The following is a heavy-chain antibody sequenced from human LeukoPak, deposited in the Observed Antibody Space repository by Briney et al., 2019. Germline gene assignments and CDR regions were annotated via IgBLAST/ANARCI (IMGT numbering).Heavy chain of an antibody. Sequence: GASVKVSCKASGGTFSSYTISWVRQAPGQGLEWMGRITPILGIANYAQKFQGRVTITADKSTSTAYMELSSLRSEDTAVYYCARVGVGGSSSWYYYYYGMDVWGQGTTVTVSS. CDR3: ARVGVGGSSSWYYYYYGMDV. D-gene: IGHD6-13*01. CDR2: ITPILGIA. J-gene: IGHJ6*02. CDR1: GGTFSSYT. V-gene: IGHV1-69*02.